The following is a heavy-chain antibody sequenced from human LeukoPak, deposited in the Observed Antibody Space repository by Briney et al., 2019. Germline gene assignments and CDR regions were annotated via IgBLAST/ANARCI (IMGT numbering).Heavy chain of an antibody. J-gene: IGHJ4*02. CDR3: ARVPRSAEPFDY. CDR1: GGSISSGGYY. CDR2: IYYSGST. Sequence: SETLSLTCTVSGGSISSGGYYWSWIRQHPGKGLEWIGYIYYSGSTYYNPSLKSRVTISVDTSKNQFSLKLSSVTAADTAVYYCARVPRSAEPFDYWGQGTLVTVSS. D-gene: IGHD6-25*01. V-gene: IGHV4-31*03.